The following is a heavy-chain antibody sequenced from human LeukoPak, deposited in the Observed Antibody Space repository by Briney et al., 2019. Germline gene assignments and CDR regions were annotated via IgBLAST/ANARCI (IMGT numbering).Heavy chain of an antibody. CDR1: GFTVSTKY. V-gene: IGHV3-53*01. J-gene: IGHJ3*02. D-gene: IGHD3-22*01. CDR3: AREGVYDSSGYHDAFDI. Sequence: PGGSLRLSCAASGFTVSTKYMSWVRQAPGKGLEWVSVIYSGASTYYIDSVKGRFTISRDNSKNMLYLQMNSLRAEDTAVYYCAREGVYDSSGYHDAFDIWGQGTMVTVSS. CDR2: IYSGAST.